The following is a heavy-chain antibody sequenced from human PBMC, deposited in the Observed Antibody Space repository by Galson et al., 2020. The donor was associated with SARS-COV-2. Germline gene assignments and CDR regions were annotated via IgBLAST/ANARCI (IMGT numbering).Heavy chain of an antibody. CDR2: MNPSGGST. V-gene: IGHV1-46*01. CDR1: GYTFSSYY. D-gene: IGHD3-10*01. Sequence: ASVKVSCKASGYTFSSYYIQWVRQAPGQGLEWMGIMNPSGGSTNYAQKFQGRVTMTRDTSTSTVYMELSSLRSEDTAVYYCAKDFVLLWFGEPNAFDIWGQGTMVTVSS. CDR3: AKDFVLLWFGEPNAFDI. J-gene: IGHJ3*02.